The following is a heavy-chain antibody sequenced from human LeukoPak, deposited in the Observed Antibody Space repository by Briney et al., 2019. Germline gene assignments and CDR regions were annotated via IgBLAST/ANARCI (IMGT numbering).Heavy chain of an antibody. D-gene: IGHD3-9*01. Sequence: GGSLRLSCAASGFTFSSYGMHWVRQAPGKGLVWVSRINTDGSSTSYADSVKGRFTISRDNAKNTLYLQMNSLRAEDTAVYYCARDLLRYFDWPEDYYYYYGMDVWGQGTTVTVSS. CDR2: INTDGSST. J-gene: IGHJ6*02. V-gene: IGHV3-74*01. CDR3: ARDLLRYFDWPEDYYYYYGMDV. CDR1: GFTFSSYG.